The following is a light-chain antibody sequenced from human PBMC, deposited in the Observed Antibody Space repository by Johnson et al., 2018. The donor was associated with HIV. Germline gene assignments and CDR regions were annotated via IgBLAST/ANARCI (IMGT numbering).Light chain of an antibody. CDR1: SSNIGNNY. CDR3: ATWDSSLSAYV. Sequence: QSVLTQPPSVSAAPGQKVTISCSGSSSNIGNNYVSWYQQLPGTAPKLLIYDNDKRPSGIPDRFSASKSGSSATLCITALPTGDGADYYCATWDSSLSAYVFGPGTKVTIL. J-gene: IGLJ1*01. CDR2: DND. V-gene: IGLV1-51*01.